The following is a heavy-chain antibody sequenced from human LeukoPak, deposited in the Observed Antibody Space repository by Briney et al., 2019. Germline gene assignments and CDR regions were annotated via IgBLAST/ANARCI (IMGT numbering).Heavy chain of an antibody. Sequence: ASVKVSCKASGYTFTSYYMHWVRQAPGQGLEWMGIINPSGGSTSYAQKFQGRVTMTRDTSTSTVYMELSSLRSEDTAVYYCAREGYYYDSSGYYYKYFQHWGQGTLVTVSS. D-gene: IGHD3-22*01. CDR1: GYTFTSYY. CDR2: INPSGGST. J-gene: IGHJ1*01. V-gene: IGHV1-46*01. CDR3: AREGYYYDSSGYYYKYFQH.